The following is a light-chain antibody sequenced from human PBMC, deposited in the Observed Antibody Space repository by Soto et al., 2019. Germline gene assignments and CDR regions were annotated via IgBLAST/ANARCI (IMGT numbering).Light chain of an antibody. CDR1: QSVSSY. Sequence: ETMLSQFPATLSLSPGDGATLSCRASQSVSSYLAWYQQKRGQAPRLLIYDSSHRATGVPARFSGSGSGTDFSLIISSLEPEDFAVYYCQQRSVWPLTFGGGTKVDNK. V-gene: IGKV3-11*01. CDR3: QQRSVWPLT. J-gene: IGKJ4*01. CDR2: DSS.